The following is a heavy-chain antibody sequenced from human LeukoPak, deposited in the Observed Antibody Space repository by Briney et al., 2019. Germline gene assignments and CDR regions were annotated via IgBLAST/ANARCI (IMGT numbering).Heavy chain of an antibody. CDR1: GFTFSNAW. CDR3: TTDLGYCSGGSCCSSNY. J-gene: IGHJ4*02. D-gene: IGHD2-15*01. Sequence: GGSLRLSCAASGFTFSNAWMSWVRQAPGKGLEWIGRIKSKTDGETTDYAAPVKGRFTISRDDSKNTLYLQMNSLKTEDTAVYYCTTDLGYCSGGSCCSSNYWGQGTLVTVSS. CDR2: IKSKTDGETT. V-gene: IGHV3-15*01.